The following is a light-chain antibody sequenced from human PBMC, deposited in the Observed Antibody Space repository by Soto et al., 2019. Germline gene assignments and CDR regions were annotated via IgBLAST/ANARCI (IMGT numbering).Light chain of an antibody. CDR1: QSVSSSY. J-gene: IGKJ1*01. Sequence: EIVLTQSPGTLSLSPGERATLSCRASQSVSSSYLAWYQQKPGQAPRLLIFGASSRSTGIADRFSGSGSGTDFTLTISRLEPEDFEVYYCQQYSSSRPWTFGQGTKVEIK. CDR2: GAS. CDR3: QQYSSSRPWT. V-gene: IGKV3-20*01.